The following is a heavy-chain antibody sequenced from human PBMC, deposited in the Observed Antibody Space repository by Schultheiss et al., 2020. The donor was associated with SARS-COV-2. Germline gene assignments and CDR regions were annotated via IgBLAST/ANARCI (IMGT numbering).Heavy chain of an antibody. CDR1: GFTFSSYA. CDR2: IWYDGSNK. Sequence: GGSLRLSCAASGFTFSSYAMHWVRQAPGKGLEWVAVIWYDGSNKYYADSVKGRFTISRDNSKNTLYLQMNSLRAEDMAVYYCAKGDHMVRGVIDYWGQGTLVTVSS. V-gene: IGHV3-30*07. CDR3: AKGDHMVRGVIDY. D-gene: IGHD3-10*01. J-gene: IGHJ4*02.